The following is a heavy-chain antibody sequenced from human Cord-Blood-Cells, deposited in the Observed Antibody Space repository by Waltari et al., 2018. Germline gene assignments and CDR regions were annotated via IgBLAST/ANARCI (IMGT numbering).Heavy chain of an antibody. Sequence: QVQLQQWGAGLLKPSETLSLTCAVYGGSFSGYYWSWIRQPPGKGLEWMGEINHSGSTNYNPSLKSRVTISVDTSKNQFSLTLSSVTAADTAVYYCARGRSGYYYPDYWGQGTLVTVSS. CDR1: GGSFSGYY. J-gene: IGHJ4*02. D-gene: IGHD3-3*01. V-gene: IGHV4-34*01. CDR2: INHSGST. CDR3: ARGRSGYYYPDY.